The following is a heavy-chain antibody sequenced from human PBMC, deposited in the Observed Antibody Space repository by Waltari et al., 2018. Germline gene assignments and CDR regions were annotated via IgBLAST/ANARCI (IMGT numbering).Heavy chain of an antibody. Sequence: QVQLQESGPGLVKPSGTLSLTCAVSGGSISNSNWWSWVRQPPGKGLEWIGEILHSGSTNNNPSLKRRGTIAVDTSENQFSLKLSSVTAADTAVYYWSRGVRALLRGDDAFDIWGQVTMVTVSS. CDR2: ILHSGST. V-gene: IGHV4-4*02. D-gene: IGHD1-26*01. CDR3: SRGVRALLRGDDAFDI. CDR1: GGSISNSNW. J-gene: IGHJ3*02.